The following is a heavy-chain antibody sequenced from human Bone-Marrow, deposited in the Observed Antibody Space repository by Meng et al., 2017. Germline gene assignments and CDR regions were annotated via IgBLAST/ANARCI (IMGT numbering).Heavy chain of an antibody. CDR2: IYYNGVT. CDR3: ARHLSCSGAGCFFDF. CDR1: GGSIGSSSYY. Sequence: QLQLQESGPGLVKPSEPLSLTCTVSGGSIGSSSYYWGWIRQPPGEGLEWIGVIYYNGVTYYKPSLKSRVTISADASKNQFSLKLSSVTAADTAVYYCARHLSCSGAGCFFDFWGQGTLVTVSS. D-gene: IGHD2-15*01. V-gene: IGHV4-39*01. J-gene: IGHJ4*02.